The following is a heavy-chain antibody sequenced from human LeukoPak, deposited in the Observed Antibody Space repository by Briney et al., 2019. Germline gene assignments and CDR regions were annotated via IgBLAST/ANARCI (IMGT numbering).Heavy chain of an antibody. CDR1: GFTFISYA. D-gene: IGHD3-16*01. J-gene: IGHJ4*02. CDR2: IGAGGGNT. Sequence: GGSLRLSCAASGFTFISYAMNWVRQAPGKGLEWVSTIGAGGGNTYYADSVKGRFTISRDNAKNTLYLQMNSLRAEDTAVYYCAQRGAFTSDPLDYWGQGTLVTVSS. CDR3: AQRGAFTSDPLDY. V-gene: IGHV3-23*01.